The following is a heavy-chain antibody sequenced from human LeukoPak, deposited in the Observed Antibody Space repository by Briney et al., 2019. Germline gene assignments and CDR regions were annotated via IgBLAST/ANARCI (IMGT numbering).Heavy chain of an antibody. CDR3: ARGATYYYGSGSYTGELDY. CDR1: GYSFTSYW. Sequence: GESLKISCKGSGYSFTSYWIGWVRQMPGKGLEWMGIIYPGDSDTRYSPSFQGQVTISADKSISTAYLQWSSLKASDTAMYYCARGATYYYGSGSYTGELDYWGQGTLVTVSS. D-gene: IGHD3-10*01. CDR2: IYPGDSDT. V-gene: IGHV5-51*01. J-gene: IGHJ4*02.